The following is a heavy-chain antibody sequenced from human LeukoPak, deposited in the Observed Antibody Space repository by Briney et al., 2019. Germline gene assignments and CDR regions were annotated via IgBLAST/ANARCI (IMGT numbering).Heavy chain of an antibody. Sequence: SETLSLTCTVSGGSISRYYWSWIRQPPGKGLEWIGNIYYSGSTNYNPSLKSRVTISVDTSKNQFSLKLSSVTAADTAVYYCARVAFGVVTHFDYWGQGTLVTVSS. CDR1: GGSISRYY. CDR2: IYYSGST. V-gene: IGHV4-59*01. D-gene: IGHD3-3*01. CDR3: ARVAFGVVTHFDY. J-gene: IGHJ4*02.